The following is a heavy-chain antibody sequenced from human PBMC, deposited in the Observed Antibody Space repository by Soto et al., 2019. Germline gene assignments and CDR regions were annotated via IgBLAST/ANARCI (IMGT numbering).Heavy chain of an antibody. CDR1: GYTLTELS. CDR2: FDPEDGET. D-gene: IGHD6-25*01. V-gene: IGHV1-24*01. CDR3: ATRGEKRLTRTFYCYYGMDV. J-gene: IGHJ6*02. Sequence: ASVKVSCKVSGYTLTELSMHWVRQAPGKGLEWMGGFDPEDGETIYAQKFQGRVTMTEDTSTDTAYMELSSLRSEDTAVYYCATRGEKRLTRTFYCYYGMDVWGQGTTVTVSS.